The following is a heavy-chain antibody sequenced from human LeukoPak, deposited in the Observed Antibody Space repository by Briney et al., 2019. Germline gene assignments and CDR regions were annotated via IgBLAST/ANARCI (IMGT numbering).Heavy chain of an antibody. D-gene: IGHD2-2*01. CDR2: ISSTSSTI. V-gene: IGHV3-48*01. CDR1: GFTFRSYS. Sequence: GGSLRLSCAASGFTFRSYSMHWVRQAPGKGLEWVSYISSTSSTIYYADSVKGRFTISRDNSKNTLYLQMNSLRAEDTAVYYCAKEAPWVIVVVPAAIWDYWGQGTLVTVSS. J-gene: IGHJ4*02. CDR3: AKEAPWVIVVVPAAIWDY.